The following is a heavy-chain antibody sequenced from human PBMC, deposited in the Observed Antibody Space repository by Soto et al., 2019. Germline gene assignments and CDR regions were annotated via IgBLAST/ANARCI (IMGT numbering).Heavy chain of an antibody. V-gene: IGHV1-69*13. Sequence: SVKVSCKASGGTFSSYAISWVRQAPGQGLEWMGGIIPIFGTANYAQKFQGRVTITADESTSTAYMELSSLRSEDTAVYYCARDIFGVVKNYYYYGMDVWGQGTTVTVSS. CDR2: IIPIFGTA. J-gene: IGHJ6*02. D-gene: IGHD3-3*01. CDR3: ARDIFGVVKNYYYYGMDV. CDR1: GGTFSSYA.